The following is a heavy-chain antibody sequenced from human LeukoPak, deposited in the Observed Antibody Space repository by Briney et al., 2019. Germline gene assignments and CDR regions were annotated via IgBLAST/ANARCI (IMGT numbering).Heavy chain of an antibody. CDR3: ARHYPSGSYPLDY. Sequence: SETLSLTCTVSGGSISGYFWSWFRQPPGKGLEWIGHIYSSGSITYTPSLQSRVTISVDTSKNQFSLRLSSVTAADTAVYYCARHYPSGSYPLDYWGQGTLVTVSS. CDR2: IYSSGSI. D-gene: IGHD3-10*01. J-gene: IGHJ4*02. CDR1: GGSISGYF. V-gene: IGHV4-59*08.